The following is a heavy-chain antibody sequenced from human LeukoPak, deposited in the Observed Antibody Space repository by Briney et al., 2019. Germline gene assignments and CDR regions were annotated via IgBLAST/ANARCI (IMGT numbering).Heavy chain of an antibody. CDR3: ARDLIVVVPAAMYYGMDV. CDR1: GFTFSSYG. J-gene: IGHJ6*02. V-gene: IGHV3-33*08. CDR2: IWYDGSNK. Sequence: GGSLRLSCAASGFTFSSYGMHWVRQAPGKGLEWVAVIWYDGSNKYYADSVKGRFTISRDNSKNTLYLQMNSLRAEDTAVYYCARDLIVVVPAAMYYGMDVWGQGTTVTVSS. D-gene: IGHD2-2*01.